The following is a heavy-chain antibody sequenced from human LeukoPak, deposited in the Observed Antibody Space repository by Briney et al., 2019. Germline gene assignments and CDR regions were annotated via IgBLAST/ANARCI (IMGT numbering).Heavy chain of an antibody. CDR1: GFTFTSYS. J-gene: IGHJ4*02. V-gene: IGHV3-23*01. CDR2: ISGGGGST. D-gene: IGHD1-26*01. Sequence: GGSLRLSCAASGFTFTSYSMNWVRQAPGKGLGWVSTISGGGGSTYYADSVKGRFTISRDNSKNTLYLQVNSLRAEDTAVYYCAKGGKWDVTPFDYWGQGTLVTVTS. CDR3: AKGGKWDVTPFDY.